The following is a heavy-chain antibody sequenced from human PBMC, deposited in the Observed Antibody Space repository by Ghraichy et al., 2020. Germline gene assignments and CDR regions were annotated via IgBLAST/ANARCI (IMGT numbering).Heavy chain of an antibody. J-gene: IGHJ4*02. V-gene: IGHV4-59*11. D-gene: IGHD6-19*01. CDR1: GGSITSHY. Sequence: ETLSLTCTVSGGSITSHYWSWIRQSPGKGLEWIGYIYYRGNTNYNPSLKSRVTMSIDTSKSQFSLRLTSATAADTAVYYCARETYQWYFDYWGQGALVIVSS. CDR2: IYYRGNT. CDR3: ARETYQWYFDY.